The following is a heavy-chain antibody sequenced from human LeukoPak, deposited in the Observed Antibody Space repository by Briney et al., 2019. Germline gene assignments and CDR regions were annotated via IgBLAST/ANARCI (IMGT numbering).Heavy chain of an antibody. CDR2: ISGSGGST. D-gene: IGHD6-13*01. CDR3: ANPQAGPRDY. V-gene: IGHV3-23*01. J-gene: IGHJ4*02. CDR1: GFTFSSYA. Sequence: GSSLRLSCAASGFTFSSYAMSWVRQAPGKGLEWVSAISGSGGSTYYADSVKRRFTISRDNSKNTLYLQMNSLTSEDTAVYYCANPQAGPRDYWGQGTLVTVSS.